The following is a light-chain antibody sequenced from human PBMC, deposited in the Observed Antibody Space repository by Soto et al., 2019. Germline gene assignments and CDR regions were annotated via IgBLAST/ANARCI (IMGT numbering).Light chain of an antibody. CDR2: GNS. J-gene: IGLJ2*01. CDR1: SSNIGAGYD. CDR3: QSYDSSLSGSGV. Sequence: QSVLTQPPSVSGAPGQRFTISCTGTSSNIGAGYDVPWYQQLPGTAPKPLTYGNSNRPSGVPDRFSGSKSGTSASLAITGLQAEDEADYYCQSYDSSLSGSGVFGGGTKLTVL. V-gene: IGLV1-40*01.